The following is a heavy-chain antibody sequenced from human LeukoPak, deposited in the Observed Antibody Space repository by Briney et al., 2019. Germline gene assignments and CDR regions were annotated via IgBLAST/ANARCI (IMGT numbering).Heavy chain of an antibody. V-gene: IGHV4-4*07. D-gene: IGHD6-19*01. CDR3: ARAQIAVNFYYFDY. J-gene: IGHJ4*02. Sequence: SETLSLTCTVSGDSISSYYWSWIRQAAGQGLEGIGRIYTGGSTNYNPSLKSRVTISVDKSKNQFSLKLNSVTAADTAIYYCARAQIAVNFYYFDYWGQGTLVTVSS. CDR2: IYTGGST. CDR1: GDSISSYY.